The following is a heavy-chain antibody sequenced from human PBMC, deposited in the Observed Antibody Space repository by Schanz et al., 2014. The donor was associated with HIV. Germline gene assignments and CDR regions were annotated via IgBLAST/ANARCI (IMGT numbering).Heavy chain of an antibody. V-gene: IGHV4-34*01. CDR1: GGSISSGGYS. CDR2: INHSGST. J-gene: IGHJ4*02. Sequence: QVQLQQWGAGLLRPSQTLSLTCTVSGGSISSGGYSWSWIRQPPGKGLQWIGEINHSGSTNYNPSLKGRVTISVDTSKNQFSLRLNSVTAADTAVYYCARTPYYFDYWGQGTLVTVSS. CDR3: ARTPYYFDY.